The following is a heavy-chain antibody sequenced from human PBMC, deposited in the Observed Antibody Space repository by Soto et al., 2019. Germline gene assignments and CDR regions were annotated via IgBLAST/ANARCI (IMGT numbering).Heavy chain of an antibody. D-gene: IGHD5-12*01. J-gene: IGHJ5*02. CDR2: IWYDGSNK. CDR3: AKDGLIGIRDGYNSAVNWFDP. V-gene: IGHV3-33*06. CDR1: GFTFSSYG. Sequence: PGGSLRLSCAASGFTFSSYGMHWVRQAPGKGLEWVAVIWYDGSNKYYADSVKGRFTISRDNSKNTLYLQMNSLRAEDTAVYYCAKDGLIGIRDGYNSAVNWFDPWGQGTLVTVSS.